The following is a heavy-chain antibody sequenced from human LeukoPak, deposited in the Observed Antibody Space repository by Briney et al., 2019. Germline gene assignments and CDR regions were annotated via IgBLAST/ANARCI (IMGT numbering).Heavy chain of an antibody. CDR3: ASYSSSARTFDY. CDR1: GYSISSGYY. Sequence: SETLSLTCAVSGYSISSGYYWGWIRQPPGKGLEWIGSIYHSGSTYHNPSLKSRVTISVDTSKNQFSLKLSSVTAADTAVYYCASYSSSARTFDYWGQGTLVTVSS. CDR2: IYHSGST. J-gene: IGHJ4*02. V-gene: IGHV4-38-2*01. D-gene: IGHD6-6*01.